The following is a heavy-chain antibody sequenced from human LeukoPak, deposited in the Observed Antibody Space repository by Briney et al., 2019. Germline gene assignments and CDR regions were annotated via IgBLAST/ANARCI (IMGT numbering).Heavy chain of an antibody. V-gene: IGHV3-23*01. CDR2: IRGGGTSE. Sequence: GGSLRLSCTASGFTFSAYAMMWVRQAPGRGPEWVSAIRGGGTSEFYADSVKGRFRISRDNSKDTLFLQMNSLRAEDTAVYYCARDPNGDYIGAFDMWGPGTMVTVSS. D-gene: IGHD4-17*01. CDR1: GFTFSAYA. CDR3: ARDPNGDYIGAFDM. J-gene: IGHJ3*02.